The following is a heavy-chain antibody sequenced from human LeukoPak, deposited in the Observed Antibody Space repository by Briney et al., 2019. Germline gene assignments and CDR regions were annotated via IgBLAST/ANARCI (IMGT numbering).Heavy chain of an antibody. V-gene: IGHV3-23*01. CDR2: IRGGGTSE. Sequence: GGSLRLSCTASGFTFSAYAMMWVRQAPGRGPEWVSAIRGGGTSEFYADSVKGRFRISRDNSKDTLFLQMNSLRAEDTAVYYCARDPNGDYIGAFDMWGPGTMVTVSS. D-gene: IGHD4-17*01. CDR1: GFTFSAYA. CDR3: ARDPNGDYIGAFDM. J-gene: IGHJ3*02.